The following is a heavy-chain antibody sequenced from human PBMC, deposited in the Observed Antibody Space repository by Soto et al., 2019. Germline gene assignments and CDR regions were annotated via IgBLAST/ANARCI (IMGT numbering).Heavy chain of an antibody. V-gene: IGHV1-69*12. Sequence: QVQLVQSGAEVKKPGSSVKVSCKASGGSFRSYAVNWVRQAPGQGLDCLGGIIPIFGTPNYAQKFHGRVSITADESTSTVYMDLISLTSEDTAVYYCAYSANHRYFFDSWGQGTLVTVSS. CDR1: GGSFRSYA. CDR2: IIPIFGTP. J-gene: IGHJ5*01. D-gene: IGHD5-18*01. CDR3: AYSANHRYFFDS.